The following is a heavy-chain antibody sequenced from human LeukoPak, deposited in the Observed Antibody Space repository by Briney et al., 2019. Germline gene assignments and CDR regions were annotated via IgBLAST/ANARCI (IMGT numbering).Heavy chain of an antibody. V-gene: IGHV3-30*03. CDR1: GFTFSDYT. Sequence: GGSLRLSCTASGFTFSDYTMHWVRQAPGKGLEWVAVISDDGRNKYYADSVKGRFTISRDNSKNTLSLQMNSLRDEDTAIYYCARGRVRSHRTAPEYWGQGTLVTVSS. D-gene: IGHD1-1*01. J-gene: IGHJ4*02. CDR3: ARGRVRSHRTAPEY. CDR2: ISDDGRNK.